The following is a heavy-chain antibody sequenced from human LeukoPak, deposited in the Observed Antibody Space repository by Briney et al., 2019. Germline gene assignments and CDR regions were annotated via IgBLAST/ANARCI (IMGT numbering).Heavy chain of an antibody. CDR1: GGSFSGYY. CDR3: ARVMVLNYYYYGMDV. J-gene: IGHJ6*02. Sequence: SETLSLTCAVHGGSFSGYYWSWIRQPPGKGLERIGEINHSGSTNYNPSLKSRVTISVDTSKNQFSLKLSSVTAADTAVYYCARVMVLNYYYYGMDVWGQGTTVTVSS. V-gene: IGHV4-34*01. D-gene: IGHD2-8*01. CDR2: INHSGST.